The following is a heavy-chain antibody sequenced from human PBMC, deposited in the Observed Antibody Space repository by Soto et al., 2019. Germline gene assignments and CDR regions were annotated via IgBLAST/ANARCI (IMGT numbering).Heavy chain of an antibody. D-gene: IGHD3-10*01. Sequence: GGSLRLSCAPSGFTYSSYAMSWVRQAPGKEIKRDSAISGRDGSTYYADTVKGRFTNSRDNSKNTMYVHMISLSAEVTSVYFCAKGRGNGELDGMDVWGQGTTVTVSS. J-gene: IGHJ6*02. CDR2: ISGRDGST. V-gene: IGHV3-23*01. CDR3: AKGRGNGELDGMDV. CDR1: GFTYSSYA.